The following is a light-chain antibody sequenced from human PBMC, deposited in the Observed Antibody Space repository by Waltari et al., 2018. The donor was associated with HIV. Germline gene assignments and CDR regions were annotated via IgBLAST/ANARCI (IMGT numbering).Light chain of an antibody. CDR3: AAWDDSLNGLV. CDR1: SSNIGINA. V-gene: IGLV1-44*01. J-gene: IGLJ1*01. CDR2: SNN. Sequence: QSVLTQPPSASGTPGQRVTISCSGSSSNIGINAVNWYQQFPGTAPNLRIYSNNRRPSGVPDRFSGSKSGTSASLAISGLQSEDEADYYCAAWDDSLNGLVFGTGTKVTVL.